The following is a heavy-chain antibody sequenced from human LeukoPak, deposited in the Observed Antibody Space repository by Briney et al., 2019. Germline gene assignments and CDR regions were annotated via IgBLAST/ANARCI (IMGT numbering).Heavy chain of an antibody. Sequence: GALRLSCAASGFTFSSYAMSWVRQAPGKGLEWVSAISGSGGSTYYADSVKGRFTISRDNSRNTLYLQMNSLRAEDTAVYYCAKDGPVGATGTYYYFDYWGQGTLVTVSS. J-gene: IGHJ4*02. V-gene: IGHV3-23*01. CDR2: ISGSGGST. D-gene: IGHD1-26*01. CDR1: GFTFSSYA. CDR3: AKDGPVGATGTYYYFDY.